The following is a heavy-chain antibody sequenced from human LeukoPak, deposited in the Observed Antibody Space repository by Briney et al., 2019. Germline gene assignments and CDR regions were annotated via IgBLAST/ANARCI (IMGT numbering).Heavy chain of an antibody. V-gene: IGHV3-30*02. CDR3: AKDMDYVWGSYRMDY. CDR1: GFTFSSYG. J-gene: IGHJ4*02. Sequence: GGSLRLSCAASGFTFSSYGMHWVRQAPGKGLEWVAVIWYDGSNKYYADSVKGRFTISRDNSKNTLYLQMNSLRAEDTALYYCAKDMDYVWGSYRMDYWGQGTLVTVSS. D-gene: IGHD3-16*02. CDR2: IWYDGSNK.